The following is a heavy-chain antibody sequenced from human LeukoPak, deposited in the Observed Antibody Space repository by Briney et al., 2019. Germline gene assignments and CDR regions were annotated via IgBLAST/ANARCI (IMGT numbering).Heavy chain of an antibody. V-gene: IGHV1-69*13. CDR1: GGTFSNYA. CDR2: IIPIFGTA. CDR3: ATDRRYSSSWSDPFDC. J-gene: IGHJ4*02. Sequence: GASVKVSCKASGGTFSNYAISWVRQAPGQGLEWMGGIIPIFGTARYAQKFQGRVTITADESTSTAYMELNSLRSEDTAVYYCATDRRYSSSWSDPFDCWGQGTLVTVSS. D-gene: IGHD6-13*01.